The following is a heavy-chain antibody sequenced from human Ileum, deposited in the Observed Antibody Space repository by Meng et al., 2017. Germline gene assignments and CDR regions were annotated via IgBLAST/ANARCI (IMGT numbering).Heavy chain of an antibody. V-gene: IGHV4-61*01. CDR3: TRDQTSNGWGSFDS. J-gene: IGHJ4*02. D-gene: IGHD7-27*01. CDR1: GDSVSSGSYY. Sequence: QWQLQESGPGLVRPSATLSLTCRVSGDSVSSGSYYWNWIRQSAGKGLEWMGYINYSGTAYYNASLGSRVSMSIDTSKNQFSLKLTSVTAADTAVYYCTRDQTSNGWGSFDSWGQGTLVTVSS. CDR2: INYSGTA.